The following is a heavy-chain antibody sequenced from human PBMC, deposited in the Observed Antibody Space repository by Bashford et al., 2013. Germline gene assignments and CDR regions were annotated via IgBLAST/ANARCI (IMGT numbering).Heavy chain of an antibody. CDR2: FDPKHDET. Sequence: ASVKVSCRVSGYTLTELSMHWVRQAPGKGLEWMGNFDPKHDETVYAQNFQGRVTMTEDTSTDTAYMDLSGLRSEDTAVYYCATTYYYDSSGFQNWGQGALVTVSS. CDR1: GYTLTELS. V-gene: IGHV1-24*01. D-gene: IGHD3-22*01. J-gene: IGHJ4*02. CDR3: ATTYYYDSSGFQN.